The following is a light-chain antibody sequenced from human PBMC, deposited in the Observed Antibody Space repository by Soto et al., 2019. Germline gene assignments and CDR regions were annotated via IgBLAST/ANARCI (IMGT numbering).Light chain of an antibody. CDR3: ETWVSNTRV. Sequence: QAVLTQSSSASASLGSSVRLTCTLSSGHSGYVIAWHQQQPGKAPRYLMKLERSGSYNKGSGVPDRFSGSSSGADRYFTISNLQSEDEADYYCETWVSNTRVFGGGTKLTVL. V-gene: IGLV4-60*03. CDR1: SGHSGYV. J-gene: IGLJ2*01. CDR2: LERSGSY.